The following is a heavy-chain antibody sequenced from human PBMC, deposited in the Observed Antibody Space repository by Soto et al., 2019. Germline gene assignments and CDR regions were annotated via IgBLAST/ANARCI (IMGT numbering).Heavy chain of an antibody. V-gene: IGHV3-7*01. J-gene: IGHJ6*02. Sequence: PGGSLRLSCAASGFTFSIYWMSWVRQAPGKGLEWVANIKQYGSEKYYVDSVKGRFTISRDNAKNSLYLQMNSLRAEDTAVYYCAREDGGYCTNGVCYDYYYYYGMDVWGQGTTVTVSS. CDR2: IKQYGSEK. CDR1: GFTFSIYW. CDR3: AREDGGYCTNGVCYDYYYYYGMDV. D-gene: IGHD2-8*01.